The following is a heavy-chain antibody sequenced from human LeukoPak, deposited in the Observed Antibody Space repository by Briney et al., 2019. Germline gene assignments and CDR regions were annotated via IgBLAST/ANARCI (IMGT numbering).Heavy chain of an antibody. V-gene: IGHV1-8*01. J-gene: IGHJ4*02. CDR1: GYTFTSYD. CDR3: AIPHPVDIVGTLGERVKKGLDL. CDR2: MNPNSGNT. D-gene: IGHD5-12*01. Sequence: GASVKVSCKASGYTFTSYDINWLRQATGQGLEWMGWMNPNSGNTGYAQKFQGRVTMTRNTSMSTSYMELSSLRSEDTAVYYCAIPHPVDIVGTLGERVKKGLDLWGQGNLVTVSS.